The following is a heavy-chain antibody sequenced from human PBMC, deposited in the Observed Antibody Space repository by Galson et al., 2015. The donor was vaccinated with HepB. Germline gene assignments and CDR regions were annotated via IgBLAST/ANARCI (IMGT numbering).Heavy chain of an antibody. CDR1: GYTFTSYT. J-gene: IGHJ4*02. V-gene: IGHV1-46*01. Sequence: SGYTFTSYTMHWVRQAPGHGLDWMGIINPSVGSTTYAQKFQGRVTMTRDTSTSTVYMELSSLRSEDTAVYYCAGGVMVRGLSPFDYWGQGTLVTVSS. CDR3: AGGVMVRGLSPFDY. D-gene: IGHD3-10*01. CDR2: INPSVGST.